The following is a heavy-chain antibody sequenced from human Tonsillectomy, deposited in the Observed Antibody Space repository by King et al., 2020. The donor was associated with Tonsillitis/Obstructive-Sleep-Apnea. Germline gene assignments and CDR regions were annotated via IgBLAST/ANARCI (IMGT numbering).Heavy chain of an antibody. J-gene: IGHJ4*02. CDR3: ARGHRAASPRLDY. V-gene: IGHV4-34*01. CDR2: INHSGST. D-gene: IGHD6-13*01. CDR1: GGSFSGYY. Sequence: VQLQQWGAGLLKPSETLSLTCAVYGGSFSGYYWSWIRQPPGKGLEWIGEINHSGSTNYNPSLKSRVTISVDTSKNQFSLKLSSVTAADTAVYYCARGHRAASPRLDYWGQGTLVTVSS.